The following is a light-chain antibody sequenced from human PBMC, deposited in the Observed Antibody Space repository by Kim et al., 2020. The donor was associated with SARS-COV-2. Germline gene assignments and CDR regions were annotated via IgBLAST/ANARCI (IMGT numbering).Light chain of an antibody. CDR3: SSRDSNNNVI. J-gene: IGLJ2*01. V-gene: IGLV3-19*01. Sequence: SSELTQDPAVSVALGQTVRITCQGDSLRTYYASWYQQKPGQAPMLVIYGKNNRPSEIPDRFSGSSSGNTASLTITGAQAEDEADYYCSSRDSNNNVIVGAGTNLTVL. CDR1: SLRTYY. CDR2: GKN.